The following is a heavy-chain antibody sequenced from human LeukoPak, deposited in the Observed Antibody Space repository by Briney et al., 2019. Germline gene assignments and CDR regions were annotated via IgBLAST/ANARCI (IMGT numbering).Heavy chain of an antibody. CDR2: ISAYNGST. Sequence: ASVTVSYKASGYTFTSYGISWLRQAPGQGLEWMGWISAYNGSTNYAQKLQGRVTMTTDTSTSTAYMELRSLRSDDTAVYYCARALRGDYWGQGTLVTVSS. CDR3: ARALRGDY. J-gene: IGHJ4*02. V-gene: IGHV1-18*01. CDR1: GYTFTSYG. D-gene: IGHD3-16*01.